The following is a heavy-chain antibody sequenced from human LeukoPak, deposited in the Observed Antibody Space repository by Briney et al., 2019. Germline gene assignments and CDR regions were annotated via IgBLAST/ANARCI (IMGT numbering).Heavy chain of an antibody. V-gene: IGHV3-23*01. CDR1: GFTFSSFA. Sequence: TGGSLRLSCAASGFTFSSFAMTWVRQAPGKGLEWVSGISGSGGSTNYADSVKGRFTISRDNSKNTLYLQMNSLRAEDTAVYYCAKGKAYYYDSSGHRYFDYWGQGTLVTVSS. CDR2: ISGSGGST. J-gene: IGHJ4*02. CDR3: AKGKAYYYDSSGHRYFDY. D-gene: IGHD3-22*01.